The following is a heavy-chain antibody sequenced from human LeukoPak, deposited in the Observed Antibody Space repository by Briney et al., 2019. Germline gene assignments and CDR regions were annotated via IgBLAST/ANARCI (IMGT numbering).Heavy chain of an antibody. D-gene: IGHD3-22*01. J-gene: IGHJ3*02. Sequence: GASVRVSCKASGYTFTSSGISWVRQAPGQGLEWTGWISAYNGNTNYAQKLQGRVTMTTDTSTSTAYMELRSLRSDDTAVYYCARDVPYYYDSNGAFDIWGQGTMVTVSS. CDR3: ARDVPYYYDSNGAFDI. CDR1: GYTFTSSG. CDR2: ISAYNGNT. V-gene: IGHV1-18*01.